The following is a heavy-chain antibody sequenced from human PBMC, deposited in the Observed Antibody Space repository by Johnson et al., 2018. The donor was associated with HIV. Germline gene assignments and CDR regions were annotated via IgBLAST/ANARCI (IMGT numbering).Heavy chain of an antibody. CDR1: GFTFSSYA. CDR2: ISYDGSNK. CDR3: ARQVYGSSTSCSSAFDI. V-gene: IGHV3-30*14. J-gene: IGHJ3*02. Sequence: QVQLVESGGGVVQPGRSLRLSCAASGFTFSSYAMHWVRQAPGKGLEWVAVISYDGSNKYYADSVKGRFTISRENAKNSLYLQMNSLRAGDTAVYYCARQVYGSSTSCSSAFDIWGQGTMVTVSS. D-gene: IGHD2-2*01.